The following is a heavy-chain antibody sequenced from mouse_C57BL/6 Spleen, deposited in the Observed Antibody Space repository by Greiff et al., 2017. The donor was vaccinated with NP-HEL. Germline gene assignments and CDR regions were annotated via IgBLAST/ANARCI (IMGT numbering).Heavy chain of an antibody. Sequence: VQLQQSGPELVKPGASVKISCKASGYSFTGYYMNWVKQSPEKSLEWIGEINPSTGGTTYNQKFKAKATLTVDKSSSTAYMQLKSLTSEDSAVYYCARSGDYDGYYGRYFDYWGQGTTLTVSS. CDR3: ARSGDYDGYYGRYFDY. CDR2: INPSTGGT. V-gene: IGHV1-42*01. D-gene: IGHD2-3*01. J-gene: IGHJ2*01. CDR1: GYSFTGYY.